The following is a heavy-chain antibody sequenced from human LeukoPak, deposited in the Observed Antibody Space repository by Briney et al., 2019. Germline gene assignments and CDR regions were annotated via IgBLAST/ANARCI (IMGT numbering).Heavy chain of an antibody. CDR2: INPSGGST. CDR3: AKVPSSYYYGMDV. Sequence: GASVKVSCKASGYTFTSYYMHWVRQAPGQGLEWMGIINPSGGSTSYAQKFQDRVTMTRDTSTSTVYMELRSLRSEDTAVYFCAKVPSSYYYGMDVWGQGTTVTVSS. V-gene: IGHV1-46*01. CDR1: GYTFTSYY. D-gene: IGHD2-2*01. J-gene: IGHJ6*02.